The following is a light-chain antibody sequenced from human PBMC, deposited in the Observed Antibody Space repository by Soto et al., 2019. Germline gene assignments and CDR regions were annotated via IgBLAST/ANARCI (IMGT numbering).Light chain of an antibody. CDR3: HSYDISLSVSV. CDR1: SSNIGAGYY. Sequence: QSVMTQAPSVSGAPGQRVTISCTGSSSNIGAGYYVHWYQQLPGTAPKLLIYGNSNRPSGVPDRFSGSKSGTSASLAITGRQAEDEADYYCHSYDISLSVSVFGTGTKLTVL. V-gene: IGLV1-40*01. CDR2: GNS. J-gene: IGLJ1*01.